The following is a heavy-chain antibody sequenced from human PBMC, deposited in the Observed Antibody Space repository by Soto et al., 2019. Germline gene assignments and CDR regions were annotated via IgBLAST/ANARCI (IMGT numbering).Heavy chain of an antibody. J-gene: IGHJ4*02. V-gene: IGHV3-30*18. CDR3: AKGFSDSVIDY. CDR2: ISYDGSNK. CDR1: GFTFSTYG. Sequence: QVQLVESGGGVVQPGRSLRLSCAASGFTFSTYGMHWVRQAPGKGLEWVAVISYDGSNKYYADSVKGRFTISRDNSKNTLYLQTSSLRAADTAVYYCAKGFSDSVIDYWGQGTLVTVSS. D-gene: IGHD3-10*01.